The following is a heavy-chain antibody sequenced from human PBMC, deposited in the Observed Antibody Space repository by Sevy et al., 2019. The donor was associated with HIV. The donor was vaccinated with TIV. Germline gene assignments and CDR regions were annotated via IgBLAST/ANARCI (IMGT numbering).Heavy chain of an antibody. V-gene: IGHV3-23*01. CDR1: GFTFSKYS. J-gene: IGHJ4*02. CDR3: AREGCTKPHDY. CDR2: LSFGCGEI. Sequence: GGCLRLSCAASGFTFSKYSMSWVRQPPGKGLEWVSTLSFGCGEINYADSVKGRFTISRDNSKSSVYLQMNNPRPEDTAVYYCAREGCTKPHDYWGQGPLVTVSS. D-gene: IGHD2-8*01.